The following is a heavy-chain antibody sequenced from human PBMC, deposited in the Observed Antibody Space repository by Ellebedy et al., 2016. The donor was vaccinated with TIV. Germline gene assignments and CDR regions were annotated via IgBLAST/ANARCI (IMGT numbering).Heavy chain of an antibody. CDR3: ARGHGMDV. Sequence: GESLKISXAASGFTFSSYGMHWVRQAPGKGLEWVAVIWYDGSNKYYADSVKGRFTISRDNSKNTLYLQMNSLRAEVTAVYYCARGHGMDVWGQGTTVTVSS. V-gene: IGHV3-33*01. J-gene: IGHJ6*02. CDR2: IWYDGSNK. CDR1: GFTFSSYG.